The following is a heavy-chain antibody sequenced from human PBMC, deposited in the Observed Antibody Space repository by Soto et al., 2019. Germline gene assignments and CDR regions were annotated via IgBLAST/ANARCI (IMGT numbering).Heavy chain of an antibody. CDR3: ARGYSSGWRGAFDI. J-gene: IGHJ3*02. CDR1: GFTVSSNY. V-gene: IGHV3-66*01. CDR2: IYSGGST. Sequence: GGSLRLSCAASGFTVSSNYMSWVRQAPGKGLEWVSVIYSGGSTYYADSVKGRFTISRDNSKNTLYLQMNSLRAEDTAVYYCARGYSSGWRGAFDIWGQGTMVTVSS. D-gene: IGHD6-19*01.